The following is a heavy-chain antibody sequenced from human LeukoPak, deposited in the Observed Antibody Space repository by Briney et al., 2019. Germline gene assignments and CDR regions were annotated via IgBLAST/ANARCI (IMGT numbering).Heavy chain of an antibody. Sequence: SETLSLTCTVSGGSISSYYWSWIRQPAGKGLEWIGRIYTSGSTNYNPSLKSRVTMSVDTSKNQFSLKLSSVTAADTAVYYCASSYGSGSPFPLNNWFDPWGQGTLVTVSS. CDR2: IYTSGST. CDR1: GGSISSYY. J-gene: IGHJ5*02. V-gene: IGHV4-4*07. D-gene: IGHD3-10*01. CDR3: ASSYGSGSPFPLNNWFDP.